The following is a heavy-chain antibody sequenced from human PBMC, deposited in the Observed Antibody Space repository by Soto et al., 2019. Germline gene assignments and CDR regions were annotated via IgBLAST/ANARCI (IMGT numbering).Heavy chain of an antibody. J-gene: IGHJ5*02. Sequence: PGGSLRLSCAASGFTFSSYAMSWARQAPGKGLKRVSASSGSGGSTYYADSVKGRFTISRDNAKNSLYLQLSNLRAQETAVYYCARDPSGYSGLRRTNWFGPWGQGTLLTGYS. CDR2: SSGSGGST. V-gene: IGHV3-23*01. D-gene: IGHD6-13*01. CDR1: GFTFSSYA. CDR3: ARDPSGYSGLRRTNWFGP.